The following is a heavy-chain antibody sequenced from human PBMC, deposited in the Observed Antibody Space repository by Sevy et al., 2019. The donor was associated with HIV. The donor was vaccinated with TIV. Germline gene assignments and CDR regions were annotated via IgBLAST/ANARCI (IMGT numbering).Heavy chain of an antibody. D-gene: IGHD3-22*01. CDR1: GFTFSNYG. CDR3: ARGGDFNDRSAKRDFDY. J-gene: IGHJ4*02. CDR2: RWNDGSNK. V-gene: IGHV3-33*01. Sequence: GGSLRLSCAASGFTFSNYGMHWVRQAPGKGLEWVAARWNDGSNKYYADSVKGRFTISRDNSKNTLYLQMNSLRVEDMAVYFCARGGDFNDRSAKRDFDYWGQGTLVTVSS.